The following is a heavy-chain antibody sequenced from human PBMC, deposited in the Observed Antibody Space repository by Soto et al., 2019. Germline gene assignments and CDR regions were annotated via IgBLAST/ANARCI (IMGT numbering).Heavy chain of an antibody. J-gene: IGHJ6*02. Sequence: GGSLRLSCAASGFTFSSYAMSWVRQAPGKGLEWVSAISGSGGSTYYADSVKGRFTISRDNSKNTLYLQMNSLRAEDTAVYYCAKDPLYCSGGSCPPIFGMDVWGQGTTVTVSS. CDR1: GFTFSSYA. D-gene: IGHD2-15*01. V-gene: IGHV3-23*01. CDR3: AKDPLYCSGGSCPPIFGMDV. CDR2: ISGSGGST.